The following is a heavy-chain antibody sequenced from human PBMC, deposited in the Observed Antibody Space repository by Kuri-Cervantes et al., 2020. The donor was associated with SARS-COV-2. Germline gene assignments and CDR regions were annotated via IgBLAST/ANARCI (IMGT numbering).Heavy chain of an antibody. Sequence: GGSLRLSCEASGFIFSDYAIDWVRQAPGKGLEWVGFIKSKAYGETAEYAASVKGRFTISRDDSKTIAYLQMNSLKTEDTAVYYCTRMSTQYYDFWSGGYRDFDYWGQGTLVTVSS. J-gene: IGHJ4*02. CDR1: GFIFSDYA. CDR3: TRMSTQYYDFWSGGYRDFDY. CDR2: IKSKAYGETA. D-gene: IGHD3-3*01. V-gene: IGHV3-49*04.